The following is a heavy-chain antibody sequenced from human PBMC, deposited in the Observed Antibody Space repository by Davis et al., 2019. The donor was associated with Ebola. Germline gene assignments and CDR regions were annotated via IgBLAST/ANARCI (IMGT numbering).Heavy chain of an antibody. V-gene: IGHV3-11*05. D-gene: IGHD6-19*01. J-gene: IGHJ4*02. CDR1: GFTFTDYY. CDR2: ISGDSLYT. Sequence: GESLKISCAASGFTFTDYYMGWIRQAPGKGLEWVSYISGDSLYTNYADSVRGRLTISRDDAKNSLYLQMNSLRAEDTAVYFCARGVAVDGFYFDYWGQGTLVTVSS. CDR3: ARGVAVDGFYFDY.